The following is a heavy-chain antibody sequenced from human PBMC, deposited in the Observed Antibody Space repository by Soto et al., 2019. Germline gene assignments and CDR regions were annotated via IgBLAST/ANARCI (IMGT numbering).Heavy chain of an antibody. D-gene: IGHD2-8*01. CDR3: ARLIGNSWLDS. Sequence: PSQTLPLTYAISGDSVSTNSATRDWNRQSPSRGLEWLGRTYYRSKWYNDYAVSVKGRITINPDTSNNQLSLQLNSVTPDDTAVYYCARLIGNSWLDSWGQGTLVTVSS. J-gene: IGHJ5*01. CDR1: GDSVSTNSAT. CDR2: TYYRSKWYN. V-gene: IGHV6-1*01.